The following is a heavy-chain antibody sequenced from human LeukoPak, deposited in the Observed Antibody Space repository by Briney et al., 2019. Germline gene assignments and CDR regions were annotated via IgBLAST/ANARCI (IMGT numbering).Heavy chain of an antibody. Sequence: GGSLRLSCAASEFTFSNYAMSWVRQAPGKGLEWVSVIYSGGSTYYADSVKGRFTISRDNSKNTLYLQMNSLRAEDTAVYYCARSYTQIRGDAVVLFDYWGQGTLVTVSS. CDR1: EFTFSNYA. CDR3: ARSYTQIRGDAVVLFDY. CDR2: IYSGGST. D-gene: IGHD3-10*01. V-gene: IGHV3-53*01. J-gene: IGHJ4*02.